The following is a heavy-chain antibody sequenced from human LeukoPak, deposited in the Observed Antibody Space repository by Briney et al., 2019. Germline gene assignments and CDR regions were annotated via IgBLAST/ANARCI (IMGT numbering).Heavy chain of an antibody. CDR2: IYSGGST. D-gene: IGHD1-26*01. CDR3: ARGVGATLRVYYYYMDV. CDR1: GFTVSSNY. J-gene: IGHJ6*03. Sequence: GGSLRLSCAASGFTVSSNYMSWVRQAPGKGLEWVSVIYSGGSTYYADSVKGRFTISRDNSKNALYLQMNSLRADDTAVYYCARGVGATLRVYYYYMDVWGKGTTVTISS. V-gene: IGHV3-66*01.